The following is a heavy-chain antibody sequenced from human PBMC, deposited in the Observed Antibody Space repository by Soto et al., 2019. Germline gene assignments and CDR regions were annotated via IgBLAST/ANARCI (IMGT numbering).Heavy chain of an antibody. D-gene: IGHD1-1*01. Sequence: SETLSLTCAVYGGSFSGYYWSWIRQPPGKGLEWIGEINHSGSTNYNPSLKSRVTISVDTSKNQFSLKLSSVTAADTAVYYCARFSRYPPPKRTRQNYYGMDVWGQGTTVTVSS. CDR1: GGSFSGYY. CDR2: INHSGST. CDR3: ARFSRYPPPKRTRQNYYGMDV. V-gene: IGHV4-34*01. J-gene: IGHJ6*02.